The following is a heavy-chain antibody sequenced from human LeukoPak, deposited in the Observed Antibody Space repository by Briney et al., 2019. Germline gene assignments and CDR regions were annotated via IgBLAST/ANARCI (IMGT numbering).Heavy chain of an antibody. D-gene: IGHD3-16*01. Sequence: PGGSLRLSCAASGFTFGNFWMTWVRQAPGKGLEWVANVKQDGSERYYVDSLKGRFTISRDNARNSLHLQMNSLRAEDTAVYYCARLTFGGFLYGMDVWGQGTTVTVSS. V-gene: IGHV3-7*05. J-gene: IGHJ6*02. CDR1: GFTFGNFW. CDR2: VKQDGSER. CDR3: ARLTFGGFLYGMDV.